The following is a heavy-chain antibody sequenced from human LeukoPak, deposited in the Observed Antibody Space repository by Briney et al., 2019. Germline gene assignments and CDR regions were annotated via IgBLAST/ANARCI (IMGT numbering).Heavy chain of an antibody. V-gene: IGHV1-2*02. D-gene: IGHD6-13*01. CDR1: GYTCTGYY. J-gene: IGHJ6*03. Sequence: ASVKLSCKASGYTCTGYYMHWVRQAPGPGLELMGWSNPNSGSTNYAHKFQGRVTMTRDSSISTASMELSRVRADDTAVYYCARGGDNSWGWYDMGGWGKGTTVTVSS. CDR2: SNPNSGST. CDR3: ARGGDNSWGWYDMGG.